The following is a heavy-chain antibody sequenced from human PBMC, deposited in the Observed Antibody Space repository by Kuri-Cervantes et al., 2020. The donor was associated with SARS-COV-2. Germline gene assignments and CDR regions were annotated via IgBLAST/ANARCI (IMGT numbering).Heavy chain of an antibody. D-gene: IGHD6-13*01. Sequence: LSLTCAASGFTFSSHGMHWVRQAPGKGLEWVAVIWYDGSNKYYADSVKGRFTISRDNSKNTLYLQMNSLRAEDTAVYYCARSRQGYSSSWYNNWFDPWGQGTLVTVSS. CDR2: IWYDGSNK. V-gene: IGHV3-33*01. CDR3: ARSRQGYSSSWYNNWFDP. J-gene: IGHJ5*02. CDR1: GFTFSSHG.